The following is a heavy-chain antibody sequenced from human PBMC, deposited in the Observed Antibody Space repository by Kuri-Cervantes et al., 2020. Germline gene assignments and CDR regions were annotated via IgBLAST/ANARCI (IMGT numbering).Heavy chain of an antibody. CDR3: AKAGSGITMIVVVITGDYFDY. V-gene: IGHV3-23*01. CDR2: ISGSGGST. D-gene: IGHD3-22*01. Sequence: GESLKISCAASGFTVSSNYMSWVRQAPGKGLEWVSAISGSGGSTYYADSVKGRFTISRDNSKNTLYLQMNSLRAEDTAVYYCAKAGSGITMIVVVITGDYFDYWGQGTLVTVSS. CDR1: GFTVSSNY. J-gene: IGHJ4*02.